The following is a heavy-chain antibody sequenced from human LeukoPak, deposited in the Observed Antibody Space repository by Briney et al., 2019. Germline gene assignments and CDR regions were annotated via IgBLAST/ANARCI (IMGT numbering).Heavy chain of an antibody. V-gene: IGHV3-53*04. CDR3: ARGRFTYDSSGSFDY. J-gene: IGHJ4*02. CDR1: GFTVSSNY. Sequence: GGSLRLSCAASGFTVSSNYMSWVRQAPGKGLEWVSVIYSGGSTYYADSVKGRFTISRHNSKNTLYLQMNSLRAEDTAVYYCARGRFTYDSSGSFDYWGQGTLVTVSP. CDR2: IYSGGST. D-gene: IGHD3-22*01.